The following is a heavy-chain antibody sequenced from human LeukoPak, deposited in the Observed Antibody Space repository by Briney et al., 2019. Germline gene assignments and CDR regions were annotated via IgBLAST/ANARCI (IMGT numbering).Heavy chain of an antibody. J-gene: IGHJ5*02. V-gene: IGHV3-48*01. CDR2: ISSSSTI. CDR3: ARGSAAAGTYHP. CDR1: GFTFSSYS. Sequence: GGSLRLSCAASGFTFSSYSMNWVRQAPGKGLEWVSYISSSSTIYYADSVKGRFTISRDNAKNSLYLQMNSLRAEDTAVYYCARGSAAAGTYHPWGQGTLVTVSS. D-gene: IGHD6-13*01.